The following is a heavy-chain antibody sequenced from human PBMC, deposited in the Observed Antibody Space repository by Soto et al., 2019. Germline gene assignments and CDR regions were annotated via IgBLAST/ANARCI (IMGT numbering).Heavy chain of an antibody. Sequence: GGSPRLSCAASGFTFTRYSMNWVRQAPGKGLEWVSSISSTTNYIYYGDSMKGRFTISRDNAKNSLYLEMNSLRAEDTAVYYCARESEDLTSNFDYWGQGTLVTVSS. CDR2: ISSTTNYI. CDR3: ARESEDLTSNFDY. J-gene: IGHJ4*02. V-gene: IGHV3-21*06. CDR1: GFTFTRYS.